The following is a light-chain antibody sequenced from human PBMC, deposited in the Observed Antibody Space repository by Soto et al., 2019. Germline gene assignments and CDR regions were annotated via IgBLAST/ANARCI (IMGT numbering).Light chain of an antibody. J-gene: IGKJ1*01. V-gene: IGKV3-20*01. Sequence: EIVLTQSPGTLSLSPGERATLSCRASQSVSSTYLAWYRQKPGQAPRLLIYGASSRAIGIPDRFSGSGSGTDFTLTISSLEPDDFATYYCQQYNGFSTFGQGTKVDIK. CDR2: GAS. CDR1: QSVSSTY. CDR3: QQYNGFST.